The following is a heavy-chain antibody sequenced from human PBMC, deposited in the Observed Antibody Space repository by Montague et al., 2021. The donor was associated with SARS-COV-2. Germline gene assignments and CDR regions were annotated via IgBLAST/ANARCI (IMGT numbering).Heavy chain of an antibody. CDR1: GDSISSSSYY. CDR3: VRNRGWGSRGAGYIDL. V-gene: IGHV4-39*01. D-gene: IGHD7-27*01. J-gene: IGHJ2*01. CDR2: KHYSGIT. Sequence: SETLSLTCTVSGDSISSSSYYWGWIRQPPGKGLEWIGNKHYSGITYNNPSLKNRVTMSVDTSKNQFSLKLSSVTAADTAVYYCVRNRGWGSRGAGYIDLWGRGTLVTVSS.